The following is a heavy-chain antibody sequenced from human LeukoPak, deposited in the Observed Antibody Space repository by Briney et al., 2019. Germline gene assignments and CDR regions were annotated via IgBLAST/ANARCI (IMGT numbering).Heavy chain of an antibody. CDR3: ARDSGSYYDRLDC. V-gene: IGHV3-48*01. CDR2: ISVSGATV. Sequence: TGGSLRLSCAASGFNFSAYSLNWVRQAPGKGLEWVSYISVSGATVYYADSVKGRFTISRDNARNSLYLQMNSLRAEDTAVYYCARDSGSYYDRLDCWGQGTLVTVSS. D-gene: IGHD3-22*01. CDR1: GFNFSAYS. J-gene: IGHJ4*02.